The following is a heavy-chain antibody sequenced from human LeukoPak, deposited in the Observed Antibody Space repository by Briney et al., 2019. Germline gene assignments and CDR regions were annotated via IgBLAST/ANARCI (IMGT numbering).Heavy chain of an antibody. V-gene: IGHV4-59*01. CDR3: ARSIQWLGYYFDY. CDR2: IYYSGST. D-gene: IGHD5-12*01. Sequence: SETLSLTCTVPGGSISSYYWSWIRQPPGKGLEWIGYIYYSGSTNYNPSLKSRVTISVDTSKNQFSLKLSSVTAADTAVYYCARSIQWLGYYFDYWGQGTLVTVSS. CDR1: GGSISSYY. J-gene: IGHJ4*02.